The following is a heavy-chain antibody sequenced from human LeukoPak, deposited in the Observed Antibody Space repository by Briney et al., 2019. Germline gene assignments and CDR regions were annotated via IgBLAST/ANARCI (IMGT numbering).Heavy chain of an antibody. D-gene: IGHD3-10*02. CDR1: GFTFSSYA. CDR3: AELGITMIGGV. V-gene: IGHV3-23*01. Sequence: GGSLRLSCAPSGFTFSSYAMSWVRQAPGKGLECVSAISGSGGSTYYADCVKGRFNISRDNYKHTLYLQMNSLRAEDTAVYYCAELGITMIGGVWGKGTTVTISS. J-gene: IGHJ6*04. CDR2: ISGSGGST.